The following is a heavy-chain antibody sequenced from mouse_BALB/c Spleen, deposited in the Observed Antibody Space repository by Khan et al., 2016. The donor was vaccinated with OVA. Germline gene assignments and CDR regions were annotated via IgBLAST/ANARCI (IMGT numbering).Heavy chain of an antibody. CDR2: INPYNGGT. V-gene: IGHV1S136*01. CDR3: ARGNWQSYYFDY. Sequence: VQLQQPGPELVKPGASVKMSCMASGYTFTNYVLHWVKQKPGQGLEWIGYINPYNGGTKYNEKFKGKATLASDKSSITAYIDLSSLTSEDSAVYYCARGNWQSYYFDYWGQGTTLTLSS. CDR1: GYTFTNYV. D-gene: IGHD4-1*01. J-gene: IGHJ2*01.